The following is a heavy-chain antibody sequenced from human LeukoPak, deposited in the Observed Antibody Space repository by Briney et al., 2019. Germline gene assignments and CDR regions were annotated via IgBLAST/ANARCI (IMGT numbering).Heavy chain of an antibody. J-gene: IGHJ1*01. CDR1: GFTFSSYA. CDR2: ISFSGATT. CDR3: AKLPPRITPTTTGVYFHH. V-gene: IGHV3-23*01. D-gene: IGHD1-20*01. Sequence: PGGSLRLSCAASGFTFSSYAMSWVRQAPGKGLEWVSAISFSGATTFYADSVKGRFTISRDNSKNTLFLQMDSLRAEDTAVYYCAKLPPRITPTTTGVYFHHWGQGTLVTVSS.